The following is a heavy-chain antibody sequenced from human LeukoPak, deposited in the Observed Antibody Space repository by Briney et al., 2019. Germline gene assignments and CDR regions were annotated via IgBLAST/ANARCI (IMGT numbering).Heavy chain of an antibody. Sequence: SETLSLTCTVSGGSISSSSHYWGWIRQPPGKGLEWIGSIYYSGSTYYNPSLKSRVTISVDTSKNQFSLKLSSVSAADTAVYYCARQSSGWYPWFDPWGQGTLVTVSS. J-gene: IGHJ5*02. CDR2: IYYSGST. V-gene: IGHV4-39*01. CDR3: ARQSSGWYPWFDP. CDR1: GGSISSSSHY. D-gene: IGHD6-19*01.